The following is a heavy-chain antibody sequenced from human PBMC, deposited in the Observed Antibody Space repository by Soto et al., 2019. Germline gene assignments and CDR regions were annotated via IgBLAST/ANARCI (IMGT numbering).Heavy chain of an antibody. V-gene: IGHV4-59*02. CDR1: GGSVNSYY. D-gene: IGHD2-21*01. CDR3: ARDFPAYWGGECSYFDS. Sequence: SETLSLTCTVSGGSVNSYYWSWIRQPPGKGLEWIGYIYYSGSTKYNPSLKSRVTMSVDMSENQFSLTLTSVTAADTAVYYCARDFPAYWGGECSYFDSWGQGTLIAVSS. CDR2: IYYSGST. J-gene: IGHJ4*02.